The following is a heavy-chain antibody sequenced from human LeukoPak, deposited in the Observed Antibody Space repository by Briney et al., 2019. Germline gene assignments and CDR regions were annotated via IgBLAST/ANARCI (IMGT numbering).Heavy chain of an antibody. V-gene: IGHV4-38-2*01. D-gene: IGHD1-20*01. CDR3: ARSPARYNWNFDY. CDR1: GYSLSSGYY. CDR2: IYQSGNS. Sequence: ASETLSLTCDVSGYSLSSGYYWGWIRQPPGKGLEWIGSIYQSGNSYQKSSLKSRLTLSVDTSKNNFSLKVMSVTAADTAVYYCARSPARYNWNFDYGGQGILVTVAS. J-gene: IGHJ4*02.